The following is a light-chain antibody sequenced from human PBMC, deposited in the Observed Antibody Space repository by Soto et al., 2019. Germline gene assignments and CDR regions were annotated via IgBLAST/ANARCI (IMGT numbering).Light chain of an antibody. J-gene: IGKJ1*01. CDR3: QQYSNWPQT. CDR1: QSVSNK. CDR2: GAS. Sequence: EIVMTQSPATLSVSPGERVSLSCRASQSVSNKLAWYQQKPGQAPRLLIYGASRRATGILARFSGNGSVTEFTLTIGGLQSEDFAVYYCQQYSNWPQTFGQGIKVEIK. V-gene: IGKV3-15*01.